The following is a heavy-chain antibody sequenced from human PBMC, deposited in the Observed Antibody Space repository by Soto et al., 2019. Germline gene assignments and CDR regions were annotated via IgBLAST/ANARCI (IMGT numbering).Heavy chain of an antibody. V-gene: IGHV3-30*18. CDR1: GFTFSSYG. J-gene: IGHJ3*02. Sequence: QVQLVESGGGVVQPGRSLRLSCAASGFTFSSYGMHWVRQAPGKGLVWVAVISYDGSNKYYADSVKGRFTISRDNSKNTLYLQMNSLRAEDTAVYYCAKDPYDFWSGSYAFDIWGQGTMVTVSS. CDR2: ISYDGSNK. D-gene: IGHD3-3*01. CDR3: AKDPYDFWSGSYAFDI.